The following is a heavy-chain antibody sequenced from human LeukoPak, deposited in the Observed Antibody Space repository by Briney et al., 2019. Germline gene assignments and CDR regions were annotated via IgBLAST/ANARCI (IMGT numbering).Heavy chain of an antibody. V-gene: IGHV6-1*01. CDR3: AGVGEQWLVFFDY. CDR1: VDSVSTNSAA. CDR2: TYYRSKWYN. Sequence: SQTLSLTFALPVDSVSTNSAAWNWIRQSPSRGLEWLGRTYYRSKWYNDYAVSVKSRLTINPDTSKNQFSLQLNSVTPEDTAVYYCAGVGEQWLVFFDYWGQGTLVTVFS. J-gene: IGHJ4*02. D-gene: IGHD6-19*01.